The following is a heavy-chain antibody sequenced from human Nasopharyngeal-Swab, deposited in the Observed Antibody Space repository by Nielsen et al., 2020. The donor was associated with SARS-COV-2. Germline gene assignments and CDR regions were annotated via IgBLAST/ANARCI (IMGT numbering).Heavy chain of an antibody. CDR3: AKEGILEWLISGDNWFDS. V-gene: IGHV3-23*01. CDR2: ISGSGGST. Sequence: GGSLRLSCAASGFTFSSYAMSWVRQAPGKGLEWVSAISGSGGSTYYADSVKGRFTISRDNSKNTLYLQMNSLRAEDTAVYYCAKEGILEWLISGDNWFDSWGQGTLVTVSS. CDR1: GFTFSSYA. D-gene: IGHD3-3*01. J-gene: IGHJ5*01.